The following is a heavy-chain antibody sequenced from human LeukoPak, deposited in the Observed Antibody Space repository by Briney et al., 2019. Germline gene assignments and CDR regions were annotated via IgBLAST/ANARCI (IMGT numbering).Heavy chain of an antibody. CDR3: ARDSPTLLNWFDP. CDR1: GFALHNYN. CDR2: ISAYNGNT. J-gene: IGHJ5*02. Sequence: ASVKVSCKASGFALHNYNIVWLRRAPGQGLEWMGWISAYNGNTNYAQKLQGRVTMTTDTSTSTAYMDLRSLTSDDTAVYYCARDSPTLLNWFDPWGQGTLVTVSS. V-gene: IGHV1-18*01.